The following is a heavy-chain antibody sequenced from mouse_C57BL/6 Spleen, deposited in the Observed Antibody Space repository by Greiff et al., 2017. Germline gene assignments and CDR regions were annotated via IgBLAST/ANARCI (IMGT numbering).Heavy chain of an antibody. CDR2: INPSNGGT. CDR3: ARGKDGYYVGAWFAD. CDR1: GYTFTSYW. D-gene: IGHD2-3*01. J-gene: IGHJ3*01. V-gene: IGHV1-53*01. Sequence: VQLQQPGTELVKPGASVKLSCKASGYTFTSYWMPWVQQRPGQGLEWIGNINPSNGGTNYNEKFKSKATLTVDKSSSTAYMQLSSLTSEDSAVYYWARGKDGYYVGAWFADWGQGTLVTVSA.